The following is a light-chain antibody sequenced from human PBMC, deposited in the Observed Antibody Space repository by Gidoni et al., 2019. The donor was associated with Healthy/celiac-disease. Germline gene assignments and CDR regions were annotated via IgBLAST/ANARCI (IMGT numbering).Light chain of an antibody. CDR3: QQSYSTLGS. CDR2: AAS. J-gene: IGKJ2*03. V-gene: IGKV1-39*01. CDR1: QSISSY. Sequence: TQSPSSLSASVGDRVTITCRASQSISSYLNWYQQKPGKAPKLLIYAASSLQSGVPSRFSGSGSGTDFTLTISSLQPEDFATYYCQQSYSTLGSFXXXTKLEIK.